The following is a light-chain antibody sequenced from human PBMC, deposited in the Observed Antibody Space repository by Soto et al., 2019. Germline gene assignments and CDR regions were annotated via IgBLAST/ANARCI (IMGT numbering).Light chain of an antibody. CDR3: CSYTRSNSLVL. J-gene: IGLJ2*01. V-gene: IGLV2-14*01. Sequence: QSALTQPASGSGSPGQSITISCTGTSSDVGGFDYVSWYQQHPGKAPKLVIYDVSNRPSGVSDRFSGSKSGNTASLTISGLQAEDEADYYCCSYTRSNSLVLFGGGTKLTVL. CDR1: SSDVGGFDY. CDR2: DVS.